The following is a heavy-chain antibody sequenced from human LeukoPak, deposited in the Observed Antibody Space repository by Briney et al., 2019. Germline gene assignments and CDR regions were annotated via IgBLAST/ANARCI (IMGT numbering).Heavy chain of an antibody. CDR1: GFTFSNAW. J-gene: IGHJ5*02. CDR3: AKGGTYYEVNWFDP. V-gene: IGHV3-23*01. Sequence: GGSLRLSCAASGFTFSNAWMNWVRQAPGKGLEWVSAISGSGTGTYYVDSVKGRFTISRDNSKNTLYLQMNSLRAEDTAVYCCAKGGTYYEVNWFDPWGQGTLVTVSS. D-gene: IGHD3-16*01. CDR2: ISGSGTGT.